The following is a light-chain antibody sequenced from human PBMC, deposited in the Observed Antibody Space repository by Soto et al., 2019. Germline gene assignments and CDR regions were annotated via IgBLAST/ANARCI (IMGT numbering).Light chain of an antibody. CDR3: QHYNNWPWT. CDR2: GAS. V-gene: IGKV3-15*01. CDR1: QSISSN. Sequence: EIVLTQSPATLSVSLGERATLSYRASQSISSNLAWFQQKVGQAPRLLIYGASTRATGNPARFSGSGSGTEFTLTISSLQSEDSAIYFCQHYNNWPWTFGQGTKVEIK. J-gene: IGKJ1*01.